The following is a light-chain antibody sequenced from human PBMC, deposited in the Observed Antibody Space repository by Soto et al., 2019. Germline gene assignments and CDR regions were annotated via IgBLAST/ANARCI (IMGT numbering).Light chain of an antibody. CDR3: SSFTTDSTYV. Sequence: QSALTQPASVSGSPGQSITISCTGTSSDVGANIFVSWYQQHPGKVPKLMIYTVSSRPSGVSQRFSGSKSGNTASLTISGLQAEDEADYYCSSFTTDSTYVFGTGTKLTVI. J-gene: IGLJ1*01. CDR1: SSDVGANIF. V-gene: IGLV2-14*01. CDR2: TVS.